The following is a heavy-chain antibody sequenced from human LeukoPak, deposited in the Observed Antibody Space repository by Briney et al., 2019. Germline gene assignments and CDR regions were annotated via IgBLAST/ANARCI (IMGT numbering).Heavy chain of an antibody. J-gene: IGHJ4*02. CDR1: GDGVSSNSAA. Sequence: SQTLSLTCAISGDGVSSNSAAWNWIRQSPSRGLEWLGRSYYRSKWYNDYAVSVKSQITINPDTSKNQFSLQLNSVTPEGTAVYYCARGGWFGELLVFDYWGQGTLVTVSS. V-gene: IGHV6-1*01. CDR2: SYYRSKWYN. D-gene: IGHD3-10*01. CDR3: ARGGWFGELLVFDY.